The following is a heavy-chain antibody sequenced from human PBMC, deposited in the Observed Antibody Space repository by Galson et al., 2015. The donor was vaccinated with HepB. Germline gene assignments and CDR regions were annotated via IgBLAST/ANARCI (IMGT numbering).Heavy chain of an antibody. CDR1: GYTFTDYY. V-gene: IGHV1-69-2*01. D-gene: IGHD2/OR15-2a*01. Sequence: VKVSCKVSGYTFTDYYMHWVQQAPGKGLEWMGLVDPEDGETIYAEKFQGRVTITADTSTDTAYMELSSLRSEDTAVYYCATNRRFSKYGMDVWGQGTTVTVSS. CDR3: ATNRRFSKYGMDV. J-gene: IGHJ6*02. CDR2: VDPEDGET.